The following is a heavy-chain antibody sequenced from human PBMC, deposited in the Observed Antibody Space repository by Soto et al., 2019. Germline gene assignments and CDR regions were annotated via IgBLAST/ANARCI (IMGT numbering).Heavy chain of an antibody. Sequence: ASVKVSCKVSGYTLTELSMHWVRQAPGKGLEWMGGFDPEDGETIYAQKFQGRVTMTEDTSTDTAYMELSSLRSEDTAVYYCATEHGAIFGVVNYYYGMDVWGQGTTVTVSS. V-gene: IGHV1-24*01. CDR3: ATEHGAIFGVVNYYYGMDV. J-gene: IGHJ6*02. CDR2: FDPEDGET. D-gene: IGHD3-3*01. CDR1: GYTLTELS.